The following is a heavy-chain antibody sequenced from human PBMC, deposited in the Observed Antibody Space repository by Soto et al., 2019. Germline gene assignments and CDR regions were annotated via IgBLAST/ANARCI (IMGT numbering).Heavy chain of an antibody. CDR2: IYSSGTT. J-gene: IGHJ4*02. D-gene: IGHD3-9*01. Sequence: PGGSLRLSCAASGFTFSDHQMNWFRQAPGRGLEWVSVIYSSGTTYYGDSVKGRFTISRDNSKNTLYLQMNSLRTEDTALYYCARAGSPFHSDSTGYWGFDYWGQGTLVTVS. V-gene: IGHV3-53*01. CDR1: GFTFSDHQ. CDR3: ARAGSPFHSDSTGYWGFDY.